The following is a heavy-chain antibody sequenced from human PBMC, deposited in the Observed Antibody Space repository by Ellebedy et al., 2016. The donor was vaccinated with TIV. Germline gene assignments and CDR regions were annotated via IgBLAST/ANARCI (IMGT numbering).Heavy chain of an antibody. CDR1: GFTFNNFA. Sequence: GESLKISCAASGFTFNNFAMHWVRQAPGKGLEWLSVISADGTNTYHADSVKGRFTITRDNSKNTLYLQMNRLRAEETAVYFCAKGSSSGFNYDRVGSEYWGQGTLVTVSS. V-gene: IGHV3-23*01. J-gene: IGHJ4*02. CDR3: AKGSSSGFNYDRVGSEY. CDR2: ISADGTNT. D-gene: IGHD3-22*01.